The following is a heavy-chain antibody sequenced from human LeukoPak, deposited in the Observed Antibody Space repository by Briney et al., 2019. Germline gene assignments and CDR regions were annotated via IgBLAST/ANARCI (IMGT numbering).Heavy chain of an antibody. D-gene: IGHD2-15*01. CDR3: ARSRYCSGGSCYSNFDY. J-gene: IGHJ4*02. CDR1: GVSISSGGYS. V-gene: IGHV4-30-2*01. CDR2: IYHSGST. Sequence: SETLSLTCAVSGVSISSGGYSWSWIRQPPGKGLEWIGYIYHSGSTYYNPSLKSRVTISVDRSKNQFSLKLSSVTAADTAAYYCARSRYCSGGSCYSNFDYWGQGTLVTVSS.